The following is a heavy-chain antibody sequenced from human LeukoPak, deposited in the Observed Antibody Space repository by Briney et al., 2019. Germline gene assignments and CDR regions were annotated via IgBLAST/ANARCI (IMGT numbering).Heavy chain of an antibody. J-gene: IGHJ3*02. D-gene: IGHD2-21*02. CDR2: IYSGGST. Sequence: PGGSLRLSCAASGFTFSSYEMNWVRQAPGKGLEWVSVIYSGGSTYYADSVKGRFTISRDNSKNTLYLQMNSLRAEDTAVYYCASNRYCGGDCYSLDAFDIWGQGTMVTVST. CDR3: ASNRYCGGDCYSLDAFDI. V-gene: IGHV3-66*01. CDR1: GFTFSSYE.